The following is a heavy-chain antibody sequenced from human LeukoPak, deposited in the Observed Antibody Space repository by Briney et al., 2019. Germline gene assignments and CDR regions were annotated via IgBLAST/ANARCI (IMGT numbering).Heavy chain of an antibody. Sequence: GGSLRLSCAASGFTFSDYYMSWIRQAPGKGLEWVSYISSSGSTIYYADSVKGRFTISRDNAKNSLYLQMNSLRAEDTAVYYWATLSIVATIDDAFDIWGQGTMVTVSS. J-gene: IGHJ3*02. CDR1: GFTFSDYY. CDR2: ISSSGSTI. D-gene: IGHD5-12*01. V-gene: IGHV3-11*01. CDR3: ATLSIVATIDDAFDI.